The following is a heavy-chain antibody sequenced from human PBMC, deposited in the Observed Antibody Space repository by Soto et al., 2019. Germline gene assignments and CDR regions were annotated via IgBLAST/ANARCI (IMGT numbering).Heavy chain of an antibody. V-gene: IGHV1-18*01. CDR3: AAVTRIMVIRVLEYGIDF. Sequence: ASVKVSCKASGYTFTSYGISWVRQAPGQGLEWMGWISAYNGNTNYAQKLQGRVTMTTDTSTSTAYMELRSLRSDDTAVYYCAAVTRIMVIRVLEYGIDFWGQGTRVTVSS. CDR1: GYTFTSYG. D-gene: IGHD2-21*01. CDR2: ISAYNGNT. J-gene: IGHJ6*02.